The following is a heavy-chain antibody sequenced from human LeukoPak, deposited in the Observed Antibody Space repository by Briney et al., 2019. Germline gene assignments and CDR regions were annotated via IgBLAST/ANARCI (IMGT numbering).Heavy chain of an antibody. CDR1: GGSISSYY. V-gene: IGHV4-4*07. J-gene: IGHJ6*02. Sequence: SETLSLTCTVSGGSISSYYWSWIRQPAGKGLEWIGRIYTSVNTNYNPSLKSRVTMSVDTSKHQFSLKLSSVTAADTAVYYCANICSGGRCLLYGMDVWGQGTTVTVSS. D-gene: IGHD2-15*01. CDR2: IYTSVNT. CDR3: ANICSGGRCLLYGMDV.